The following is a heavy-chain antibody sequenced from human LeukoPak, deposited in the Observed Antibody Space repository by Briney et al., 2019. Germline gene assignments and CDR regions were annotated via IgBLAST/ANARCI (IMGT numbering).Heavy chain of an antibody. J-gene: IGHJ6*02. D-gene: IGHD3-3*01. V-gene: IGHV4-34*01. Sequence: SETLSLTCAVSGGSFSGYYWSWIRQPPGKGLEWIGEINHSGSTNYNPSLKSRVTISVDTSKNQFSLKLSSVTAADTAVYYCARGDSIPGARDYGMDVWGQGTTVTVSS. CDR2: INHSGST. CDR1: GGSFSGYY. CDR3: ARGDSIPGARDYGMDV.